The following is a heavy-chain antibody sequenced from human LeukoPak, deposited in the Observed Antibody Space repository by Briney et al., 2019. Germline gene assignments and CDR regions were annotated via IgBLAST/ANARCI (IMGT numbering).Heavy chain of an antibody. V-gene: IGHV4-34*01. J-gene: IGHJ4*02. Sequence: PSETLSLTCAVYGGSFSGYYWSWIRQPPGKGLEWIGEINHSGSTNYNPSLKSRVTISVDTSKNQFSLKLSSVTAADTAVYYCAREAFCGGDCYSGFDCWGQGTLVTVSS. CDR3: AREAFCGGDCYSGFDC. CDR1: GGSFSGYY. D-gene: IGHD2-21*02. CDR2: INHSGST.